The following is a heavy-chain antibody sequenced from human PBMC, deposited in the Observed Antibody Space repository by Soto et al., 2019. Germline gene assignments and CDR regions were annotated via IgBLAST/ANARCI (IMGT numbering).Heavy chain of an antibody. V-gene: IGHV3-48*02. Sequence: GGSLRLSCAASEFTFSNYAMSWVRQAPGKGLEWVSSISSSSSTIYYADSVKGRFTISRDNAKNSLYLQMNSLRDEDTAVYYCARADYDFWSGYLNWFDPWGQGTLVTVSS. CDR3: ARADYDFWSGYLNWFDP. J-gene: IGHJ5*02. CDR1: EFTFSNYA. D-gene: IGHD3-3*01. CDR2: ISSSSSTI.